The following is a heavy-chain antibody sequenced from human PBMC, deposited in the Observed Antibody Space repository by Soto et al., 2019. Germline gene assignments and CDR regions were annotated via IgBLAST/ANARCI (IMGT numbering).Heavy chain of an antibody. CDR3: ASLQLLVQTDFDY. Sequence: PSETLSLTCAVYGGSFSGYYWSWIRQPPGKGLEWIGEINHSGSTNYNPSLKSRVTISVDTSKNQFSLKLSSVTAADTAVYYCASLQLLVQTDFDYWGQGTLVTSPQ. CDR2: INHSGST. J-gene: IGHJ4*02. CDR1: GGSFSGYY. D-gene: IGHD2-2*01. V-gene: IGHV4-34*01.